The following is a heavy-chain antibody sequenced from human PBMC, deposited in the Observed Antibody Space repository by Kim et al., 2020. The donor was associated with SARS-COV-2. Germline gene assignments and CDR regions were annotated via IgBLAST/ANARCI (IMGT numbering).Heavy chain of an antibody. CDR3: LHTKPRSGGFDY. CDR2: ISGSGGST. CDR1: GFTFSSYA. J-gene: IGHJ4*02. Sequence: GGSLRLSCAASGFTFSSYAMSWVRQAPGKGLEWVSAISGSGGSTYYADSVKGRFTISRDNSKNTLYLQMNSLRAEDTAVYYCLHTKPRSGGFDYWGQGTLVTVSS. V-gene: IGHV3-23*01. D-gene: IGHD1-26*01.